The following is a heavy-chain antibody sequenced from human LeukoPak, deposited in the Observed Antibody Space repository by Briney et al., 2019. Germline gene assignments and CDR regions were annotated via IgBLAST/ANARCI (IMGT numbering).Heavy chain of an antibody. CDR1: GGSINGNY. J-gene: IGHJ5*02. CDR2: IYYDGTT. V-gene: IGHV4-59*01. Sequence: SETLSLTCSVSGGSINGNYWTWIRQPPGKALEWIGYIYYDGTTNYNPSLESRLTMSIDRSASHFSLTLRSVTAADTAVYYCARVFRGAVTANWFDLWGQGTLVSVSS. CDR3: ARVFRGAVTANWFDL. D-gene: IGHD2-21*02.